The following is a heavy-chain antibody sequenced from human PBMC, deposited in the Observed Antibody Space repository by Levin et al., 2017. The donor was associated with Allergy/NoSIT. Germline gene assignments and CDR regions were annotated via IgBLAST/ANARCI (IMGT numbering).Heavy chain of an antibody. CDR3: ARVPKLWFGELLLNWFDP. Sequence: AGGSLRLSCAASGFTFSSYSMNWVRQAPGKGLEWVSSISSSSSYIYYADSVKGRFTISRDNAKNSLYLQMNSLRAEDTAVYYCARVPKLWFGELLLNWFDPWGQGTLVTVSS. V-gene: IGHV3-21*01. CDR1: GFTFSSYS. J-gene: IGHJ5*02. CDR2: ISSSSSYI. D-gene: IGHD3-10*01.